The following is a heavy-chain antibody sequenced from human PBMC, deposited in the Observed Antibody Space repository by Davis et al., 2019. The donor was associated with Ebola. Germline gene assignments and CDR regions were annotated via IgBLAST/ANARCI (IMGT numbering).Heavy chain of an antibody. CDR2: ISAYNGNT. Sequence: ASVKVSCKASGYTFTSYGISWVRQAPGHGLEWMGWISAYNGNTNYAQKPQGRVTMTTDTSTSTAYMELRSRRSDDTAVYYCARGGGGSYFGAFDIWGQGTMVTVSS. CDR1: GYTFTSYG. V-gene: IGHV1-18*04. J-gene: IGHJ3*02. D-gene: IGHD1-26*01. CDR3: ARGGGGSYFGAFDI.